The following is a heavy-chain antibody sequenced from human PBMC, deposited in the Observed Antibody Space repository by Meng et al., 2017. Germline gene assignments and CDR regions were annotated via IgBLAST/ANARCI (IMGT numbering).Heavy chain of an antibody. D-gene: IGHD6-19*01. CDR1: GFTFSSYS. J-gene: IGHJ6*02. CDR2: ISSSSSNI. Sequence: GGSLRLSCAASGFTFSSYSMNWVPQAPGKGLERVSSISSSSSNIYYADSVKGRFTISRDNAKNSLYLQMNSLRAEATAVYYCARDRYSSGWYDYYYYGMDVWGQGTTVTVSS. V-gene: IGHV3-21*01. CDR3: ARDRYSSGWYDYYYYGMDV.